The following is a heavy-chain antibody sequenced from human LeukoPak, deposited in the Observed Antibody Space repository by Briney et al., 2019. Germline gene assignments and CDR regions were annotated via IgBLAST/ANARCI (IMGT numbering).Heavy chain of an antibody. Sequence: ASVKVSCKASGGTFSSYAISWVRQAPGQGLEWMGRIIPIFGTANHAQKFQGRVTITTDESTSTAYMELSSLRSEDTAVYYCARDYYDSSGYYLWGQGTLVTVSS. J-gene: IGHJ4*02. CDR1: GGTFSSYA. CDR3: ARDYYDSSGYYL. V-gene: IGHV1-69*05. D-gene: IGHD3-22*01. CDR2: IIPIFGTA.